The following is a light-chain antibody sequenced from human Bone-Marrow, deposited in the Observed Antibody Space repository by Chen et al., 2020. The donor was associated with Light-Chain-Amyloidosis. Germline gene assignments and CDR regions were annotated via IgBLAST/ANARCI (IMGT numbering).Light chain of an antibody. V-gene: IGLV3-25*03. J-gene: IGLJ2*01. CDR3: QSADSSGTDEVI. Sequence: SYELTQPPSVSVSPGQTARITCSGDDLPTKYAYWYQQKPGQAPVLGIHRDTERPSGISERFSGSSSGTTVTLTISGVQAEDEADYHGQSADSSGTDEVIFGGGTKLTVL. CDR2: RDT. CDR1: DLPTKY.